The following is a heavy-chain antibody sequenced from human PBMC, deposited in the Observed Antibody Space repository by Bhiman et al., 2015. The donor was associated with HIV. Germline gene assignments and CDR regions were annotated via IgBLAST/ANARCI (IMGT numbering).Heavy chain of an antibody. CDR3: ARDSGGYYDIVTSYPWGGWFDP. V-gene: IGHV3-48*03. J-gene: IGHJ5*02. Sequence: EVQLVESGGGLVQPGGSLRLSCAASGFTFSSYDVNWVRQAPGKGLEWVSYISGSGTTIYYADSVKGRFTISRDNAKNQLYLQMNSLRAEDTAVYFCARDSGGYYDIVTSYPWGGWFDPWGQGTLVTVSS. D-gene: IGHD3-9*01. CDR1: GFTFSSYD. CDR2: ISGSGTTI.